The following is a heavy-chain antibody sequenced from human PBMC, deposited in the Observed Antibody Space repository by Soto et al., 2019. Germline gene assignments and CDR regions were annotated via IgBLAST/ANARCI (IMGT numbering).Heavy chain of an antibody. CDR2: IYYSGST. CDR1: GGSISSGDYY. J-gene: IGHJ5*02. Sequence: SETLSLTCTVSGGSISSGDYYWSWIRQPPGKGLEWIGYIYYSGSTYYNPSLKSRVTISVDTSKNQFSLKLSSVTAADTAVYYCARDSLTIFGVVTNWFDPWGQGTLVTVSS. D-gene: IGHD3-3*01. V-gene: IGHV4-30-4*01. CDR3: ARDSLTIFGVVTNWFDP.